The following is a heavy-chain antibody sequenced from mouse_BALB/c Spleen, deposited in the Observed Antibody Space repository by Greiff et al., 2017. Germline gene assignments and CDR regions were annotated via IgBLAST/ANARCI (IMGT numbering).Heavy chain of an antibody. D-gene: IGHD1-2*01. V-gene: IGHV1-77*01. Sequence: VQLQQSGPELVKPGASVKMSCKASGYTFTDYVISWVKQRTGQGLEWIGEIYPGSGSTYYNEKFKGKATLTADKSSNTAYMQLSSLTSEDSAVYFCARRGLRLFAYWGQGTLVTVSA. CDR2: IYPGSGST. CDR1: GYTFTDYV. J-gene: IGHJ3*01. CDR3: ARRGLRLFAY.